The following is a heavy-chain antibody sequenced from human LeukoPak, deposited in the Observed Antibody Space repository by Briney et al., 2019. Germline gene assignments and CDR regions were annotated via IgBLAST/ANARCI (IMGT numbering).Heavy chain of an antibody. J-gene: IGHJ5*02. CDR3: ARQECNGGSCYSRAIWFDP. D-gene: IGHD2-15*01. Sequence: SVTLSLTCNVSGGSISSTSYYWGWIRQPPGKGLEWIGSIYHTGTTYYSPSLKSRVTISVHTSKNQFSLKLSSVTAADTAVYYRARQECNGGSCYSRAIWFDPWGQGTLVTVSS. V-gene: IGHV4-39*01. CDR1: GGSISSTSYY. CDR2: IYHTGTT.